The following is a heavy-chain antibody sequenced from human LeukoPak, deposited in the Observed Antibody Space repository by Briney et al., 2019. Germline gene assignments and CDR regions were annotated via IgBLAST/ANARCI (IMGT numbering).Heavy chain of an antibody. D-gene: IGHD2-2*02. Sequence: PGGSLRLSCAASGFTFISYSMNWVRQAPGKGLEWVSSISSSSYIYYADSVKGRFTISRDNAKNSLYLQMNSLRAEDTAVYYCARDPPGYCSSTSCHNGDYWGQGTLVTVSS. CDR2: ISSSSYI. CDR3: ARDPPGYCSSTSCHNGDY. V-gene: IGHV3-21*01. CDR1: GFTFISYS. J-gene: IGHJ4*02.